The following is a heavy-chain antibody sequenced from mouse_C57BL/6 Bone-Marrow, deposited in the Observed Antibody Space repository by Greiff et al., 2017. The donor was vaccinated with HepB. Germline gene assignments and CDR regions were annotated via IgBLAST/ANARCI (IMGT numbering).Heavy chain of an antibody. CDR3: ARRTYYYGSSYVLYAMDY. CDR2: ISYSGST. Sequence: EVKLMESGPGLAKPSQTLSLTCSVTGYSITSDYWNWIRKFPGNKLEYMGYISYSGSTYYNPSLKSRISITRDTSKNQYYLQLNSVTTEDTATYYCARRTYYYGSSYVLYAMDYWGQGTSVTVSS. V-gene: IGHV3-8*01. D-gene: IGHD1-1*01. J-gene: IGHJ4*01. CDR1: GYSITSDY.